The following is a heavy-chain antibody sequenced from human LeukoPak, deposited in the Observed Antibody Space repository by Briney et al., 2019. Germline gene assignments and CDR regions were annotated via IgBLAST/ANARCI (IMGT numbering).Heavy chain of an antibody. Sequence: GGSLRLSCAASGFTFSNYAMTWVRQAPGKGLECVSTMTSGGSATYYADSVKGRFTISRDNSKNTLYLQMNSLRAEDTAVYYCPKEYSYDTGCYVPHYFDSWGQGTLVTVSS. CDR3: PKEYSYDTGCYVPHYFDS. CDR2: MTSGGSAT. CDR1: GFTFSNYA. D-gene: IGHD3-22*01. J-gene: IGHJ4*02. V-gene: IGHV3-23*01.